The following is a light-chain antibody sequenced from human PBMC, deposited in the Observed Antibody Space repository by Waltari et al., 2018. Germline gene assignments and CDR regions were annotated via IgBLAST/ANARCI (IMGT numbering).Light chain of an antibody. CDR1: QSVLYSSNKKNY. CDR3: QQYYTTPWT. CDR2: WAS. J-gene: IGKJ1*01. Sequence: DIVTIQSPDSLAVSLGERATINCKSSQSVLYSSNKKNYSAWYQQKTGPPHKLLIYWASTRESGVPDRFSGSGSGSDFTLTISSLQAEDVAVYYCQQYYTTPWTFGQGTKVEIK. V-gene: IGKV4-1*01.